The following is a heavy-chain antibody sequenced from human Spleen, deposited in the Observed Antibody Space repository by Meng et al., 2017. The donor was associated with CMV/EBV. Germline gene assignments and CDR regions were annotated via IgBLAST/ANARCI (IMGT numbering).Heavy chain of an antibody. CDR1: GFAFTNYG. Sequence: GESLKISCAASGFAFTNYGMHWVRQAPGKGLEWVAVIWIDGTNKYYADSVKGRFTVSRDNSKNTLYLQMNSLRAEDTAIYYCAKPQFGWELPDYGMDVWGQGTTVTVSS. CDR3: AKPQFGWELPDYGMDV. J-gene: IGHJ6*02. D-gene: IGHD1-26*01. V-gene: IGHV3-33*06. CDR2: IWIDGTNK.